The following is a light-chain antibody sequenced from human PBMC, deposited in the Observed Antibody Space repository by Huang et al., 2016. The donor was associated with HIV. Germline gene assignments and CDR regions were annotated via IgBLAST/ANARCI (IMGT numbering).Light chain of an antibody. J-gene: IGKJ2*01. V-gene: IGKV3-15*01. CDR1: QSVNSD. CDR2: RAS. CDR3: QQYKQWPPYT. Sequence: EIVMTQAPATLSVSPGERATLSCRASQSVNSDLAWYQQKPGQAPRLRIYRASIRATGIPARFSGSGSGTEFTLTISSLQSEDFAVYYCQQYKQWPPYTFGQGTKLEIK.